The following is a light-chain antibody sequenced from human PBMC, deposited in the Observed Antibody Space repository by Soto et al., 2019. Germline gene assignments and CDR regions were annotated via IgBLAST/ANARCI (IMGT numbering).Light chain of an antibody. V-gene: IGLV2-14*01. CDR2: DVS. Sequence: QSALTQPASVSGSPGQSITISCTGTSSDVGGYNYVSWYQQHPGKAPKLMIYDVSNRPSGVSNRFAGSKSGNTAFLTISGLQDEDVADYYCSSYTSSSTPVVFGGGTKVTVL. CDR3: SSYTSSSTPVV. CDR1: SSDVGGYNY. J-gene: IGLJ2*01.